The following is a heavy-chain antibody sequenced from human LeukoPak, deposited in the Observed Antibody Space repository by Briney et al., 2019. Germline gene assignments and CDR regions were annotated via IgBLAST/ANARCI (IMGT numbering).Heavy chain of an antibody. CDR1: GFTFSSYW. V-gene: IGHV3-74*01. Sequence: PGGSLRLSCAASGFTFSSYWMHWVRQAPGKGLVWVSRINSDGSSTSYADSVKGRFTISRDNAKNTLYLQMNSLRAEDTAVYYCAKPTIFGVVYYWGQGTLVTVSS. CDR2: INSDGSST. J-gene: IGHJ4*02. D-gene: IGHD3-3*01. CDR3: AKPTIFGVVYY.